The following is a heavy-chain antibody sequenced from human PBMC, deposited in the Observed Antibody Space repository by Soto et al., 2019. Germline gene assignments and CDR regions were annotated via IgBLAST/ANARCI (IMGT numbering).Heavy chain of an antibody. CDR1: GGSISSGGYY. V-gene: IGHV4-31*03. CDR2: IYYSGST. Sequence: SETLSLTCTVSGGSISSGGYYWSWIRQHPGKGLEWIGYIYYSGSTYYNPSLKSRVTISVDTSKNQFSLKLSSVTAADTAVYYCARVFLPARGITMVRGAKQTRFDPWGQGTLVTVSS. D-gene: IGHD3-10*01. J-gene: IGHJ5*02. CDR3: ARVFLPARGITMVRGAKQTRFDP.